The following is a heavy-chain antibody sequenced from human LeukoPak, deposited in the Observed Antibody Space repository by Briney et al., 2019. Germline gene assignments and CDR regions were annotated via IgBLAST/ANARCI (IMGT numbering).Heavy chain of an antibody. CDR1: GFTFSGYS. CDR2: ISSSSSYI. D-gene: IGHD1-14*01. V-gene: IGHV3-21*01. Sequence: GGSLRLSCAASGFTFSGYSMNWVRQAPGKGLEWVSSISSSSSYIYYADSVKGRFTISRDNAKNSLYLQMNSLRAEDTAVYYCARDLDSGINDYWGQGTLVTVSS. CDR3: ARDLDSGINDY. J-gene: IGHJ4*02.